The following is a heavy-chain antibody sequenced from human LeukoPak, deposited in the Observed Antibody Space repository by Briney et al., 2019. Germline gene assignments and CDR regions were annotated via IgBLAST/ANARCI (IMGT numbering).Heavy chain of an antibody. CDR3: AKGGASVTRYVDY. CDR1: GFTFSSLW. D-gene: IGHD4-17*01. V-gene: IGHV3-30*18. CDR2: MSNSGENT. Sequence: GGSLRLSCAASGFTFSSLWMTWVRQAPGKGLEWVGIMSNSGENTFYGEAVKGRFTISRDNSQNTLYLQMNSLRPEDTAVYYCAKGGASVTRYVDYWGQGTLVTVSS. J-gene: IGHJ4*02.